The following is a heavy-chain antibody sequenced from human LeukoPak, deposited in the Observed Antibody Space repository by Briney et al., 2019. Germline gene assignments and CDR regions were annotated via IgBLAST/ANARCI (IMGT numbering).Heavy chain of an antibody. D-gene: IGHD4-17*01. CDR3: ARARIGTTVTTLAFDI. V-gene: IGHV4-31*03. CDR1: GGSISSGGYY. Sequence: SQTLSLTCTVSGGSISSGGYYWSWIRQHPGKGLEWTGYIYYSGSTYYNPSLKSRVTISVDTSKNQFSLKLSSVTAADTAVYYCARARIGTTVTTLAFDIWGQGTMATVSS. CDR2: IYYSGST. J-gene: IGHJ3*02.